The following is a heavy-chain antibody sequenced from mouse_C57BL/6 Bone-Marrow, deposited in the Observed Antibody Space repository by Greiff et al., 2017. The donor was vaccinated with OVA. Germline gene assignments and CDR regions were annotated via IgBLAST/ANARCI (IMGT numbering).Heavy chain of an antibody. J-gene: IGHJ3*01. CDR2: IDPSDSYT. V-gene: IGHV1-50*01. CDR3: ARGGGPWFAY. Sequence: QVQLQQPGAELVKPGASVKLSCKASGYNFTSYWMQWVKQRPGQGLEWIGEIDPSDSYTNYNQKFKGKATLTVDTSSSTAYMQLSSLTSEDSAVYYCARGGGPWFAYWGQGTLVTVSA. CDR1: GYNFTSYW.